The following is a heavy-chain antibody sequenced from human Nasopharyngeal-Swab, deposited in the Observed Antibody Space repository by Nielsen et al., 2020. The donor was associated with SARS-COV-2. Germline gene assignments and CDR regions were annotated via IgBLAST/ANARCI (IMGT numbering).Heavy chain of an antibody. CDR2: ISWNSGSI. V-gene: IGHV3-9*01. D-gene: IGHD2-15*01. CDR1: GFTFDDYA. Sequence: GGSLRLSCAASGFTFDDYAMHRVRQAPGKGLEWVSGISWNSGSIGYADSVKGRFTISRDNAKNSLYLQMNSLRAEDTALYYCVKGGYCSGGSCFNWFDPWGQGTLVTVSS. J-gene: IGHJ5*02. CDR3: VKGGYCSGGSCFNWFDP.